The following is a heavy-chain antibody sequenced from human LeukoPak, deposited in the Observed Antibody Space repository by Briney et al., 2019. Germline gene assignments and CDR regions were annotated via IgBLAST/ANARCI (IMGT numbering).Heavy chain of an antibody. CDR3: ARSESPDYGDYFDY. Sequence: SVNVSCKASGGTFSSYAISWVRQAPGQGLEWMGGIIPIFGTANYARKFQGRVTITADESTSTAYMELSSLRSEDTAVYYCARSESPDYGDYFDYWGQGTLVTVSS. CDR1: GGTFSSYA. V-gene: IGHV1-69*13. J-gene: IGHJ4*02. CDR2: IIPIFGTA. D-gene: IGHD4-17*01.